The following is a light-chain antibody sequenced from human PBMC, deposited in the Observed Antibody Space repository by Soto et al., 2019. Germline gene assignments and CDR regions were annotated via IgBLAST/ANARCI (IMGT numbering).Light chain of an antibody. Sequence: DIQMTQSPSSLSASVGDRVTITCRASQGISNYLARYQQKPGKVPKLLIYAASTLQSGVPSRFSGSGSGTDSTLTISSLQPEDVATYYCQKYNSAPRTFGQGTKVDIK. J-gene: IGKJ1*01. CDR3: QKYNSAPRT. CDR1: QGISNY. V-gene: IGKV1-27*01. CDR2: AAS.